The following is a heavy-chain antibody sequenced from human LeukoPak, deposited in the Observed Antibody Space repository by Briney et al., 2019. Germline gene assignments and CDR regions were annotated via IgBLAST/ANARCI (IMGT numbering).Heavy chain of an antibody. CDR2: ISSSSSYI. D-gene: IGHD2-21*02. J-gene: IGHJ4*02. Sequence: GGSLRLSCAASGFTFSSYAMSWVRQAPGKGLEWVSSISSSSSYIYYADSVKGRFTISRDNAKNSLYLQMNSLRAEDTAVYYCAIDFSDARFDYWGQGTLVTVSS. V-gene: IGHV3-21*01. CDR3: AIDFSDARFDY. CDR1: GFTFSSYA.